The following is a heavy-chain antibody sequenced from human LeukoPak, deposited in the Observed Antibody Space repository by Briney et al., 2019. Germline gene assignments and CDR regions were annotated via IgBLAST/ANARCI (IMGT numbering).Heavy chain of an antibody. Sequence: SETLSLTCTVSGFSISSYYWSWIRQPPGKGLEWIGYIYYSGSTNYNPSLKSRVTISVDTSKNQFSLMLSSVTAADAAVYYCARRARHSPLLEAFDYWGQGTLVTVSS. CDR2: IYYSGST. CDR1: GFSISSYY. V-gene: IGHV4-59*01. CDR3: ARRARHSPLLEAFDY. D-gene: IGHD1-1*01. J-gene: IGHJ4*02.